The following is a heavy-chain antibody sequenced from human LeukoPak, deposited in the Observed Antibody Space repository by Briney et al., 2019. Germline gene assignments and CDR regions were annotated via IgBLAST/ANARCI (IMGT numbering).Heavy chain of an antibody. V-gene: IGHV3-7*01. CDR1: GFTFSSYW. J-gene: IGHJ4*02. Sequence: GGSLRLSCAASGFTFSSYWMSWVRQAPGKGLEWVANIKQDGSEKYYVDSVKGRFTISRDNAKNSLCLQMNSLRAEDTAVYYCARDLTVRCSGGSCYSAFDYWGQGTLVTVSS. CDR3: ARDLTVRCSGGSCYSAFDY. CDR2: IKQDGSEK. D-gene: IGHD2-15*01.